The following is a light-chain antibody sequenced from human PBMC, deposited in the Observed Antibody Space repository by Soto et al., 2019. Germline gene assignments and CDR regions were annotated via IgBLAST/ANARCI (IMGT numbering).Light chain of an antibody. CDR3: MQSTQLPPT. Sequence: EIVMTQSPLTLPVTPGEPASISCRSSQSLLHITGETFLFWYLQKPGQSPQLLIYEVSTRVSGVQDRFSGSGSGTDFTLEISRVETDDVGIYYCMQSTQLPPTFGQGTRLEIK. V-gene: IGKV2D-29*02. CDR2: EVS. J-gene: IGKJ5*01. CDR1: QSLLHITGETF.